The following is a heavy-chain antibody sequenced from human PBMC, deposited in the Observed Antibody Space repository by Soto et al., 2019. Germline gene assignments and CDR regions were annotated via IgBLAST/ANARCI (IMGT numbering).Heavy chain of an antibody. CDR2: MHYTGSS. V-gene: IGHV4-61*01. J-gene: IGHJ4*02. CDR1: GDSVSGGSYH. CDR3: AREGEWLGPFDF. Sequence: SETLSLTCTVSGDSVSGGSYHWSWIRQPPGKGLEWIGYMHYTGSSSYNTSLKSRVTISVDASRNQFSLKLNSVTAADTAVYYCAREGEWLGPFDFWGQGTVVTVSS. D-gene: IGHD6-19*01.